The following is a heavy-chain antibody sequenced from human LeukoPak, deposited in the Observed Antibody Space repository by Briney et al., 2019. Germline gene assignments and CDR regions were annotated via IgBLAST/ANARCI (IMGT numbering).Heavy chain of an antibody. CDR1: GYTFTTYG. J-gene: IGHJ6*03. V-gene: IGHV1-18*01. D-gene: IGHD4-11*01. CDR2: ISPYNGDT. Sequence: ASVKVSCKASGYTFTTYGISWVRQAPGQGLEWMGWISPYNGDTNHAQKLQGRVTMTTDTSTSTAYMELRSLRADDTAVYFCARGPSFSNSLYYYYYYMDVWAKGTAVTVSS. CDR3: ARGPSFSNSLYYYYYYMDV.